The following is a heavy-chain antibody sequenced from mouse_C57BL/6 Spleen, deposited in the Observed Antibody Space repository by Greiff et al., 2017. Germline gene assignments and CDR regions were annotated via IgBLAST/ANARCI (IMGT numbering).Heavy chain of an antibody. CDR1: GYSITSGDY. J-gene: IGHJ1*03. CDR2: NSYDGSN. D-gene: IGHD1-1*01. Sequence: EVQLQQSGPGLVKPSQSLSLTCSVTGYSITSGDYWNGIRQFPGKKLEWMGYNSYDGSNNYNPYLKNRISITRDTSKNQFFLKLNSVTTEDTATYYCSRDPTVVVTRLRFDVWGTGTTVTVSS. V-gene: IGHV3-6*01. CDR3: SRDPTVVVTRLRFDV.